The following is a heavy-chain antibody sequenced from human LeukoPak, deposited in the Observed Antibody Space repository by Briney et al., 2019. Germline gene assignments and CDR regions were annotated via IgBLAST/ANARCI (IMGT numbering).Heavy chain of an antibody. V-gene: IGHV3-30-3*01. CDR1: GFTFSSYA. Sequence: GGSLRLSCAASGFTFSSYAMHWVRQAPGKGLEWVAVISYDGSNKYYADSVKGRFTISRDNSKNTLYLQMNSLRAEDTAVYYCARSSEALIVVVPAAIALDFDYWGQGTLVTVSS. CDR3: ARSSEALIVVVPAAIALDFDY. CDR2: ISYDGSNK. D-gene: IGHD2-2*02. J-gene: IGHJ4*02.